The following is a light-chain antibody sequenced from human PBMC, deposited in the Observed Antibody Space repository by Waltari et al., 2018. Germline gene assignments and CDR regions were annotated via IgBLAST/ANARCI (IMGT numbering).Light chain of an antibody. CDR3: YSSADNNQL. V-gene: IGLV3-27*01. Sequence: SSDLTQPSSVSVSPGQTATITCSGDALGKTFARWFQQKPGQAPVLILYQDTERPSGIPERFSGSSSGTTVTLTINGAQVDDEAVYYCYSSADNNQLFGGGTKLTVL. J-gene: IGLJ3*02. CDR2: QDT. CDR1: ALGKTF.